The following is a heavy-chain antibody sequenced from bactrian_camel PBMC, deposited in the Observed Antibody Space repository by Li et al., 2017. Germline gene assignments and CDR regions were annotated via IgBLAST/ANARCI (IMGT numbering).Heavy chain of an antibody. CDR3: AADSSECPNSEASSRTFSA. CDR1: GYTYKSYYC. Sequence: HVQLVESGGGSVQAGGSLRLSCTTSGYTYKSYYCMDRFRQAPGKEREGVAIIGSSGSTGYADSMRGRFTISKGNAKITLYLMMDSLKLEDTAMYYCAADSSECPNSEASSRTFSARGQGTQVTVS. J-gene: IGHJ4*01. V-gene: IGHV3S26*01. CDR2: IGSSGST. D-gene: IGHD2*01.